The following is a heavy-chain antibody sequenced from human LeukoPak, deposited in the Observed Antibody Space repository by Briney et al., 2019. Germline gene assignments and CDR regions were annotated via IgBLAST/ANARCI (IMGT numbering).Heavy chain of an antibody. CDR1: GFTFSSHW. CDR2: INADGSGT. V-gene: IGHV3-74*01. J-gene: IGHJ5*02. Sequence: GGSLRLSCALSGFTFSSHWMHWVRHAPEKGLVGVAHINADGSGTYYAASVKGRFTISRDNAKNTLYLQMHRLTAEDTAVYYCVRGALRDCSYTSCTRGNWFDPWGQGTLVTVSS. CDR3: VRGALRDCSYTSCTRGNWFDP. D-gene: IGHD2-2*01.